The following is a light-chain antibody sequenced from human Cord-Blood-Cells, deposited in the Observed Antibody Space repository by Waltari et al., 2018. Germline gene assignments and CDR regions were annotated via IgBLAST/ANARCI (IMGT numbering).Light chain of an antibody. Sequence: DIQMTPSPSTPSASVGARATITCRASQSISSWLAWYQQKPGKAPKLLIYKASSLESGVPSRFSGSGSGTEFTLTISSLQPDDFATYYCQQYNSYSTFGQGTKVEIK. CDR2: KAS. CDR3: QQYNSYST. J-gene: IGKJ1*01. V-gene: IGKV1-5*03. CDR1: QSISSW.